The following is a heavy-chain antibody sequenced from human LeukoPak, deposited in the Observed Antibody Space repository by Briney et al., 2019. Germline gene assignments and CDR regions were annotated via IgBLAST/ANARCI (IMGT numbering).Heavy chain of an antibody. CDR3: AKAYTTAARQPFDS. D-gene: IGHD6-6*01. J-gene: IGHJ4*02. Sequence: GGSLRLSCAASGFSFSSYSMSWVRQAPGKGLEWISVVSGSSDATFYADSVKGRFTISRDNSKNTLYLQMKSLRAEDTALYYCAKAYTTAARQPFDSWGQGTLVTVSS. CDR1: GFSFSSYS. V-gene: IGHV3-23*01. CDR2: VSGSSDAT.